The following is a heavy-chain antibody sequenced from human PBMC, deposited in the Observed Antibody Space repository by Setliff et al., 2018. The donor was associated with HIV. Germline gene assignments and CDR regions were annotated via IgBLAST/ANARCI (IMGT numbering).Heavy chain of an antibody. CDR3: ADPPSGY. D-gene: IGHD3-10*01. J-gene: IGHJ4*02. Sequence: GGSLRLSCAASGFTFNNYAIHWVRQAPGKGLEWVALISYDGSEASSVGSMKGRFTVSRDNAKNSLSLQMNSLRVEDTAVYYCADPPSGYWGQGTLVTVSS. CDR2: ISYDGSEA. CDR1: GFTFNNYA. V-gene: IGHV3-30*04.